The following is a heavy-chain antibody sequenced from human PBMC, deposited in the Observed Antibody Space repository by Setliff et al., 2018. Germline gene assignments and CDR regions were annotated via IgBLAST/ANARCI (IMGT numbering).Heavy chain of an antibody. J-gene: IGHJ4*02. Sequence: PSETLSLTCTVSGGSISSRSYYWGWIRQPPGKGLEWIGSIYHSGSSYYNPSLRSRVTISVDTSKNQFFLKLTSMTAADTALYFCARVRNDYPYYIDSWGQGTLVTVSS. CDR2: IYHSGSS. V-gene: IGHV4-39*07. D-gene: IGHD4-17*01. CDR3: ARVRNDYPYYIDS. CDR1: GGSISSRSYY.